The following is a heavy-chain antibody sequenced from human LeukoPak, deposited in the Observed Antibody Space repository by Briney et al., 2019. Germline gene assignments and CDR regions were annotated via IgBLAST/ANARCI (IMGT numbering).Heavy chain of an antibody. CDR2: IYPGDSDT. V-gene: IGHV5-51*01. CDR1: GYRFTSYW. CDR3: AGSGGNYYSI. Sequence: GESLKISCKGSGYRFTSYWIGWVRQMPGKGLEWMGIIYPGDSDTIYSPSFQGQVTISADESTSTANLQWSSLKASDTAMYYCAGSGGNYYSIWGQGTMVTVSS. J-gene: IGHJ3*02. D-gene: IGHD1-26*01.